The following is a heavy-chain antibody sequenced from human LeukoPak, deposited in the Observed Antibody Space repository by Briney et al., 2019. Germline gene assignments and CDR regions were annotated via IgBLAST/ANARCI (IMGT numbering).Heavy chain of an antibody. D-gene: IGHD6-19*01. V-gene: IGHV1-2*02. CDR2: INPNSGGT. Sequence: ASVKVSCKASGYTSTGYYMHWVRQAPGQGLEWMGWINPNSGGTNYQGRVTMTRDTSISTAYMELSRLRSDDTAVYYCARGRGRVARTVKINDAFDIWGQGTMVTVSS. J-gene: IGHJ3*02. CDR1: GYTSTGYY. CDR3: ARGRGRVARTVKINDAFDI.